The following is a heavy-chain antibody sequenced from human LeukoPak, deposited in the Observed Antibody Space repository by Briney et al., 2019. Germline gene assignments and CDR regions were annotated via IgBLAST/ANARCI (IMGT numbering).Heavy chain of an antibody. CDR1: GGTFSSYA. D-gene: IGHD2-2*01. Sequence: SVKVSCKASGGTFSSYAISWVRQAPGQGLEWMGGIIPIFGTANYAQKFQGRVTITTDESTSTAYMELSGLGSEDTAVYYCARGSYGYCSSTSCYDAFDIWGQGTMVTVSS. CDR3: ARGSYGYCSSTSCYDAFDI. J-gene: IGHJ3*02. V-gene: IGHV1-69*05. CDR2: IIPIFGTA.